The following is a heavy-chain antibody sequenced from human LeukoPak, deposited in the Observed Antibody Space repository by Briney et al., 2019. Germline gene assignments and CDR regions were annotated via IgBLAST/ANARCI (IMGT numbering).Heavy chain of an antibody. V-gene: IGHV3-7*01. Sequence: GGSLRLSCAASGFTFSSYEMNWVRQAPGKGLEWVANIKQDGTEKCYVDSVKGRFTISRDNAKNSLYLQMNSLRVEDTAVYYCAKVANYYYGSESYYFFEHWGQGTPVTASS. CDR1: GFTFSSYE. CDR3: AKVANYYYGSESYYFFEH. CDR2: IKQDGTEK. J-gene: IGHJ4*02. D-gene: IGHD3-10*01.